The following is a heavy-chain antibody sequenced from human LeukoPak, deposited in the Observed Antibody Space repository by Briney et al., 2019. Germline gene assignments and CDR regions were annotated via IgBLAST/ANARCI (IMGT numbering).Heavy chain of an antibody. CDR3: ARDGVSWYVAY. CDR1: GFTVSSNY. Sequence: GGSLRLSCAASGFTVSSNYMSWVRQAPGKGLEWVANIRQDGGEKYYVDSVKGRFTISRDNARNSLYLQMSSLRAEDTAVYYCARDGVSWYVAYWGQGTLVTVSS. D-gene: IGHD6-13*01. CDR2: IRQDGGEK. J-gene: IGHJ4*02. V-gene: IGHV3-7*01.